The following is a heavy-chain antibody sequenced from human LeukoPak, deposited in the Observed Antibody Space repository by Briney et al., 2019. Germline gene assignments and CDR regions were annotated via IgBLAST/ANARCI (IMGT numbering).Heavy chain of an antibody. CDR1: GGTFSSYA. D-gene: IGHD3-10*01. CDR2: IIPIFGTA. Sequence: SVKVSCKASGGTFSSYAISWVRQAPRQGLEWMGGIIPIFGTANYAQKFQGRVTITTDESTSTAYMELSSLRSEDTAVYYCARAVSGRQGWGQGTLVTVSS. CDR3: ARAVSGRQG. V-gene: IGHV1-69*05. J-gene: IGHJ4*02.